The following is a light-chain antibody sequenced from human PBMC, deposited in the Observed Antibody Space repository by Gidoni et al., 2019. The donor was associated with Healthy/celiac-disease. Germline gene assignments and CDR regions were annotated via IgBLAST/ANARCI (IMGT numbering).Light chain of an antibody. Sequence: NFMLTQPHSVSASPGRTVTISCTRSRGSIASNYVQWYQQRPGSSPTTVIYEDNQRPSGVPDRFSGSIDSSSNSASLTISGLKTEDEADYYCQSYDSSTHWVFGGGTKLTVL. V-gene: IGLV6-57*01. CDR2: EDN. CDR1: RGSIASNY. J-gene: IGLJ3*02. CDR3: QSYDSSTHWV.